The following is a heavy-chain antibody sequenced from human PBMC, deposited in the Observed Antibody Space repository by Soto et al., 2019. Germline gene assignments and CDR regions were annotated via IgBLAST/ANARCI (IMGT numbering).Heavy chain of an antibody. CDR1: GYSFTSYW. CDR2: IDPSDSYT. CDR3: ARLSYRLDYYYYGMDV. V-gene: IGHV5-10-1*01. J-gene: IGHJ6*02. Sequence: GESLKISCKGSGYSFTSYWISWVRQMPGKGLEWVGRIDPSDSYTNYSPSFQGHVTISADKSISTAYLQWSSLKASDTAMYYCARLSYRLDYYYYGMDVWGQGTTVTVSS.